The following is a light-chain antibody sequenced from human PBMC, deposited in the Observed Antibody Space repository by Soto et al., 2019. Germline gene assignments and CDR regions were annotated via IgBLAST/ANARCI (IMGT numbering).Light chain of an antibody. CDR1: QSLFYSAYKTNY. Sequence: DIVMTQSPDSLAVFLGERATITCKSSQSLFYSAYKTNYLAWYQEKPGQPPKLLISWASTRASGVPDRFSGSGSGTDFTLTISSLQAEDVAVYYCQQYNNWWTFGQGTKVEIK. V-gene: IGKV4-1*01. CDR3: QQYNNWWT. CDR2: WAS. J-gene: IGKJ1*01.